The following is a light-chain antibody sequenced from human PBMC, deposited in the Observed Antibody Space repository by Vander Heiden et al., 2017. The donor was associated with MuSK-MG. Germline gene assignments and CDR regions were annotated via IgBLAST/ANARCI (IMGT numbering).Light chain of an antibody. Sequence: IVMTQSPATLSVSPGERATLSCRASQSVSSNLAWYQQKPGQAPRLLIYGASTRATGIKARFSGSGDGKEVTLTISSLQSEDFAVYYCQQENNGHPTWTFGQGTKVEIK. CDR2: GAS. J-gene: IGKJ1*01. V-gene: IGKV3-15*01. CDR3: QQENNGHPTWT. CDR1: QSVSSN.